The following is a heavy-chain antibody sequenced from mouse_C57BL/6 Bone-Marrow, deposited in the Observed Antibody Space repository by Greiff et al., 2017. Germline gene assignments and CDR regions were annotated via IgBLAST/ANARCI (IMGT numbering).Heavy chain of an antibody. J-gene: IGHJ3*01. CDR1: GYSITRGYY. D-gene: IGHD2-4*01. Sequence: EVKLVASGPGLVKPSQSLSLTCSVTGYSITRGYYWNWIRQFPGNQLEWMGYISYDGSNNYNPSLKNRISITRDKSKNQLFLKLNSVTTEDTATYYCAREGLYYDWFAYWGQGTLVTVSA. CDR3: AREGLYYDWFAY. CDR2: ISYDGSN. V-gene: IGHV3-6*01.